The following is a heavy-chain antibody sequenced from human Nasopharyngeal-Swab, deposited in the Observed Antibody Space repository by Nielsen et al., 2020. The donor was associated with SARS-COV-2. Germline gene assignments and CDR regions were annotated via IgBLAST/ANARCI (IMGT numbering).Heavy chain of an antibody. D-gene: IGHD3-9*01. CDR1: GFTFSSYS. CDR2: ISSSSYI. J-gene: IGHJ4*02. V-gene: IGHV3-21*01. CDR3: ARDPDDILTGPFDY. Sequence: GESLKISCAASGFTFSSYSMNWVRQAPGKGLEWVSSISSSSYIYYADSVKGRFTISRDNAKNSLYLQMNSLRAEDTAVYYCARDPDDILTGPFDYWGQGTLVTVSS.